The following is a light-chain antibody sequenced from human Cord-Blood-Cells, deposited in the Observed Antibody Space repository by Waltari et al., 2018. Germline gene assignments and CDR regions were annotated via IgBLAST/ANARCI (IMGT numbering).Light chain of an antibody. CDR2: SNN. V-gene: IGLV1-44*01. J-gene: IGLJ1*01. CDR3: AAWDDSLNGYV. Sequence: QSVLTQPPSASGTPGQRVTISCSGSSSHIGSNTVNWYQQLPGTAPKLLIYSNNQRPSGVPDRFSCSKSGTSASLAISGLQSEDEADYYCAAWDDSLNGYVFGTGTKVTVL. CDR1: SSHIGSNT.